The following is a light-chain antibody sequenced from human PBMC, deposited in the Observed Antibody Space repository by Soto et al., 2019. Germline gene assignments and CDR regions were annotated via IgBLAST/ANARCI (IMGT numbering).Light chain of an antibody. CDR3: CSYGGGYTPLV. Sequence: SALTQPRSVSASPGQSVTLSCTGSRSDVGVYNYVSWYQQHPGKAPKLMIYDVSKRPSGVPGRFSGSKSGNTASLTISGLQAEDEADYYCCSYGGGYTPLVFGGGTKVTVL. J-gene: IGLJ2*01. CDR1: RSDVGVYNY. CDR2: DVS. V-gene: IGLV2-11*01.